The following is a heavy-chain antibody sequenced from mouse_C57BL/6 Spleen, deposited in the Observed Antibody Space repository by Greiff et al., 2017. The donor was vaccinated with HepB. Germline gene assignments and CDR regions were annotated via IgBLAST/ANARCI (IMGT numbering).Heavy chain of an antibody. CDR3: ARDAGQTRAMDY. CDR2: SRNKANDYTT. Sequence: EVQLVESGGGLVQSGRSLRLSCATSGFTFSDFYMEWVRQAPGKGLEWIAASRNKANDYTTEYSASVKGRFIVSRDTSQSILYLQMNALRAEDTAIYYCARDAGQTRAMDYWGQGTSVTVSS. V-gene: IGHV7-1*01. J-gene: IGHJ4*01. CDR1: GFTFSDFY.